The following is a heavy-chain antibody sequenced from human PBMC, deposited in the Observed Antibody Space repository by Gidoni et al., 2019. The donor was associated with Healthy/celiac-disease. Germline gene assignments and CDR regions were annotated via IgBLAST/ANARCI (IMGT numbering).Heavy chain of an antibody. CDR1: GFTFSSYA. J-gene: IGHJ4*02. D-gene: IGHD4-17*01. V-gene: IGHV3-23*01. CDR2: ISGSGGST. Sequence: SGFTFSSYAMSWVRQAPGKGLEWVSAISGSGGSTYYADSVKGRFTISRDNSKNTLYLQMNSLRAEDTAVYYCAKLEGTVNYGDYLKDWGQGTLVTVS. CDR3: AKLEGTVNYGDYLKD.